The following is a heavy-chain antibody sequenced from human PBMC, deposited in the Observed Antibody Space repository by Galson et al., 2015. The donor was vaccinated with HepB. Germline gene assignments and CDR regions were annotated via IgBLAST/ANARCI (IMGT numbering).Heavy chain of an antibody. CDR1: GFKFSSYA. J-gene: IGHJ3*02. Sequence: SLRLSCAGAGFKFSSYALSWVRQAPGKGLEWVSLITGSGGSTFYADSVKGRFTISRDNSKNTLYLQMDSLRGEDTALYYCAKRPTAGSGPFDRWGQGTMVTVSS. CDR3: AKRPTAGSGPFDR. CDR2: ITGSGGST. V-gene: IGHV3-23*01. D-gene: IGHD6-19*01.